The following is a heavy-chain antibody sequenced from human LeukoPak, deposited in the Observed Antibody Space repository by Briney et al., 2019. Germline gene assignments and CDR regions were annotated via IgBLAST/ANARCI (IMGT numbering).Heavy chain of an antibody. D-gene: IGHD1-26*01. CDR3: ARGAVRIVGATATNWFDP. V-gene: IGHV4-39*07. Sequence: SETLSLTCTVSGGSISSSSYYWGWIRQPPGKGLEWIGSIYYSGSTYYNPSLKSRVTISVDTSKNQFSLKLSSVTAADTAVYYCARGAVRIVGATATNWFDPWGQGTLVTVSS. CDR2: IYYSGST. J-gene: IGHJ5*02. CDR1: GGSISSSSYY.